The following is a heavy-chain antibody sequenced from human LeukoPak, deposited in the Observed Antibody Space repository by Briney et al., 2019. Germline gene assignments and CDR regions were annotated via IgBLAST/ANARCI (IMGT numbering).Heavy chain of an antibody. CDR3: TKSDWFDP. CDR2: IKNDGSST. V-gene: IGHV3-74*01. CDR1: GFTFSSYW. J-gene: IGHJ5*02. Sequence: PGGSLRLSCVASGFTFSSYWMHWVRQGPGKGLVWASRIKNDGSSTSYADSVKGRFTISRDNAKNTLYLQMNSLRAEDTAVYYRTKSDWFDPWGQGTLVTVSS.